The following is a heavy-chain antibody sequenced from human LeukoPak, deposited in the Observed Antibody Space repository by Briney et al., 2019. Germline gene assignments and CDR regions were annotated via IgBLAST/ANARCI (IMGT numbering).Heavy chain of an antibody. V-gene: IGHV3-73*01. CDR1: GFTFSGSA. D-gene: IGHD4-17*01. J-gene: IGHJ3*02. CDR2: IRSKANSYAT. CDR3: AKPDGDYVGQLDAFDI. Sequence: GGSLRLSCAASGFTFSGSAMHWVRQASGKGLEWVGRIRSKANSYATAYAASVKGRFTISRDNVQNSLFLQMNSLRVEDTTVYYCAKPDGDYVGQLDAFDIWGQGTMVTVSS.